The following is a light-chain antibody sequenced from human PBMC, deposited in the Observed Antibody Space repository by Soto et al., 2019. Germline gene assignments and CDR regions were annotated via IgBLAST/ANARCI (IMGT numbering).Light chain of an antibody. V-gene: IGLV2-14*01. CDR1: SSDVGGYNY. CDR2: EVS. Sequence: QSVLTQPPSASGSPGQSVTISCTGTSSDVGGYNYVSWYQQHPGKAPKLMIFEVSNRPSGVSSRFSGSKSGNTASLIISGLQTEDEAEYFCSSYTSTKPLVFGTGTKLTVL. J-gene: IGLJ1*01. CDR3: SSYTSTKPLV.